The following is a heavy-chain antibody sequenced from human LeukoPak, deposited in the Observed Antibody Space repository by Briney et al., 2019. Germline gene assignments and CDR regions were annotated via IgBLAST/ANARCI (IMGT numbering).Heavy chain of an antibody. J-gene: IGHJ4*02. D-gene: IGHD7-27*01. CDR3: ARAAGNWGSASTPFDY. CDR2: ISSSGSYI. V-gene: IGHV3-11*06. Sequence: GGSLRLSCTASGFTFSDHYMSWIRQAPGKGLEWVSFISSSGSYIHYADSVKGRFTISRDNAKNSLYLQMNNLRAEDTAVYYCARAAGNWGSASTPFDYWGQGTQVTVSS. CDR1: GFTFSDHY.